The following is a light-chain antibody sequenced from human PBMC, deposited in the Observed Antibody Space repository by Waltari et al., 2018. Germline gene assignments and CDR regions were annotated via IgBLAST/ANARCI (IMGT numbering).Light chain of an antibody. CDR1: SANVGTNS. CDR2: SDN. CDR3: ATWDERLTGFWV. Sequence: QSVLTQPPSASGTPGQTVTISCSGGSANVGTNSVSWYKQLPGVAPELLLYSDNQRPPGVPDRFSGSRSGTSASRAISGLRSDDEADYYCATWDERLTGFWVFGGGTRLTV. J-gene: IGLJ3*02. V-gene: IGLV1-47*02.